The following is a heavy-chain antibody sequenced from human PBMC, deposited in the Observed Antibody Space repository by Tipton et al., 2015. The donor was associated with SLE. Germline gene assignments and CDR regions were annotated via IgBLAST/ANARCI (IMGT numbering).Heavy chain of an antibody. CDR3: ARDGPYYYFGLDV. CDR2: INWDGSSP. Sequence: SLRLSCAASGFIFSDHAIHWVRQAPGKGLEWVSGINWDGSSPSYADSVRGRFTVSRDNAKNAVSLQINRLRVEDTALYYCARDGPYYYFGLDVWGQGTTVTVSS. J-gene: IGHJ6*02. CDR1: GFIFSDHA. V-gene: IGHV3-20*04.